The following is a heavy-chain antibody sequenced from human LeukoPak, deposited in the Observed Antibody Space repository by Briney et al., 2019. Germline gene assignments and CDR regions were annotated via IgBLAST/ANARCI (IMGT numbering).Heavy chain of an antibody. J-gene: IGHJ4*02. Sequence: GGSLRLSCAASGFMFSSNWMSWVRLAPGKGLEWVGFIRSKAYGGTTEYAASVKGRFTISRDDSKSIAYLQMNSLKTEDTAVYYCTRDLGSMWGQGTLVTVSS. CDR1: GFMFSSNW. D-gene: IGHD2/OR15-2a*01. V-gene: IGHV3-49*04. CDR2: IRSKAYGGTT. CDR3: TRDLGSM.